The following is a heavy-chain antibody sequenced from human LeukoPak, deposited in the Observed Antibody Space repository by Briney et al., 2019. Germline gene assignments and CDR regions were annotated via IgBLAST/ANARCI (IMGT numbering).Heavy chain of an antibody. D-gene: IGHD3-9*01. J-gene: IGHJ6*02. CDR3: AREENYDILTAYSGWMDV. CDR2: ISYDGSNK. Sequence: GGSLRLSCAASGFTFNSYAMYWVRQAPGKGLEWVAVISYDGSNKYYADTVKGRFTISRDKSKNTLFLQMNSLRAEDTAMYYCAREENYDILTAYSGWMDVWGQGTTVTVSS. V-gene: IGHV3-30-3*01. CDR1: GFTFNSYA.